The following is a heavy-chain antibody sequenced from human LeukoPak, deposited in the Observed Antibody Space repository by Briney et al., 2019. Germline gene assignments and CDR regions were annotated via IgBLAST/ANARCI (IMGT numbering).Heavy chain of an antibody. CDR3: ANARWLRSSYYFDY. CDR1: GGSISSSYY. Sequence: SETLSLTCTVSGGSISSSYYWGWIRQPPGKGLEWIGTINYSGSTYYNPSLKSRVTISLDTSKNQFSLKLSSVTAADTAVYYCANARWLRSSYYFDYWGQGTLVTVSS. V-gene: IGHV4-39*07. J-gene: IGHJ4*02. CDR2: INYSGST. D-gene: IGHD5-12*01.